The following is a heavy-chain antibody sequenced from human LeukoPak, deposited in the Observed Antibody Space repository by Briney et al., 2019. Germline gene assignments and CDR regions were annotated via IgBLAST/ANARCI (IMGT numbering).Heavy chain of an antibody. V-gene: IGHV4-59*01. D-gene: IGHD1-26*01. CDR2: IYYSGST. CDR3: ASTSGSYFTSAEYFQH. CDR1: GGSISNYY. Sequence: PSETLSLTCTVSGGSISNYYWSWIRQPPGKGLEWIGYIYYSGSTNYNPSLKSRVTISVDTSKNQFSLKLRSVTAADTAVYYCASTSGSYFTSAEYFQHWGQGTLVTVSS. J-gene: IGHJ1*01.